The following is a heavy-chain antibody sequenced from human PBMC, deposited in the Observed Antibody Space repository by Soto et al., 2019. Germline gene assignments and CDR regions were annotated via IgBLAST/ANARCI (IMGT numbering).Heavy chain of an antibody. CDR3: ARVFDCSGGSCYSGILYYYYMDV. J-gene: IGHJ6*03. CDR2: ISSGGSNI. D-gene: IGHD2-15*01. Sequence: GGSLRLSCAASGFTFSSYGIHWVRQAPGKGLEWVAVISSGGSNIYYADSVKGRFTISRDNSKNTLYLQMNSLRAEDTAVYYCARVFDCSGGSCYSGILYYYYMDVWGKGTTVTVSS. CDR1: GFTFSSYG. V-gene: IGHV3-33*08.